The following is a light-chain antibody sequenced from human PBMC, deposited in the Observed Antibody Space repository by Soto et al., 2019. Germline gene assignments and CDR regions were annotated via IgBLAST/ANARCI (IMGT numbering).Light chain of an antibody. CDR2: GAF. V-gene: IGKV3-20*01. CDR1: QSVSSNC. J-gene: IGKJ5*01. Sequence: EVAVTLSPDTLSVSPGERATLSFRASQSVSSNCACYQQKPGQAPRLLIYGAFKRATGIPDRFSGSGSGTDFTLTISRLEPEDFAVYVCRPDGSSPLITSCEGTRLENK. CDR3: RPDGSSPLIT.